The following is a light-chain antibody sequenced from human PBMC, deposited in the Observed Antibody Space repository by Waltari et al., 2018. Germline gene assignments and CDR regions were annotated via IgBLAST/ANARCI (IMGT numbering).Light chain of an antibody. V-gene: IGLV2-23*02. CDR3: CSYVGLGTYV. J-gene: IGLJ1*01. CDR2: EVT. Sequence: QSGLAQPASASGSPGQSITITCTGTSRDVGNYNLVYWYPQRPGQAPRPLCYEVTKRAPGTSDRFSASKSGNTASLSISGLQAQEDEADYYCCSYVGLGTYVFGTGTKVTV. CDR1: SRDVGNYNL.